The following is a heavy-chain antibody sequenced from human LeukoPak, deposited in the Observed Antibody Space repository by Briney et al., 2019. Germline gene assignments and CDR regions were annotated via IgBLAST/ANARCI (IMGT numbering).Heavy chain of an antibody. V-gene: IGHV1-18*01. J-gene: IGHJ2*01. D-gene: IGHD4-17*01. CDR1: GYTFTSYG. Sequence: GAPVKVSCKASGYTFTSYGISWVRQAPGQGLEWMGWISAYNGNTNYAQKLQGRVTMTTDTSTSTAYMELRSLRSDDTAVYYCARADYGDYVNWYFDLWGRGTLVTVSS. CDR3: ARADYGDYVNWYFDL. CDR2: ISAYNGNT.